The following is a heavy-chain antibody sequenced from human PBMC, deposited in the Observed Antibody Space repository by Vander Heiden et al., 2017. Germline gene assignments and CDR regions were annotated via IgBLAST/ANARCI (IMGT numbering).Heavy chain of an antibody. CDR3: ARYIVVGPAANNWFDP. D-gene: IGHD2-2*01. J-gene: IGHJ5*02. Sequence: RQAPGKGLEWVSAISGSGGSTYYADSVKGRFTISRDNSKNTLYLQMNSMRAEDKAVYYCARYIVVGPAANNWFDPWGQGTMVTLSS. CDR2: ISGSGGST. V-gene: IGHV3-23*01.